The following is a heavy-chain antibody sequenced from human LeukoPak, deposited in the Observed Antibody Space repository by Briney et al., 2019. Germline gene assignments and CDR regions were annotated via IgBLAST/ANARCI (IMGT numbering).Heavy chain of an antibody. CDR3: ARVSHGDYEPAFDY. CDR1: GGSISSYY. D-gene: IGHD4-17*01. V-gene: IGHV4-59*01. J-gene: IGHJ4*02. CDR2: IYYSGST. Sequence: SETLSLTCTVSGGSISSYYWSWIRQPPGKGLEWIGYIYYSGSTNYNPSLKSRVTISVDTSKNQFSLKLSSVTAADTAVYYCARVSHGDYEPAFDYWGQGTLVTVSS.